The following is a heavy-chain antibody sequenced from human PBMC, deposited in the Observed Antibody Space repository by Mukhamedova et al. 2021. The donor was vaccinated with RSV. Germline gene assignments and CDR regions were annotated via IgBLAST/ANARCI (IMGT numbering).Heavy chain of an antibody. J-gene: IGHJ4*02. CDR2: ISAYNGNT. V-gene: IGHV1-18*01. CDR3: ARDGNERWLKKY. D-gene: IGHD5-24*01. Sequence: VRQAPGQGLEWMGWISAYNGNTNYAQKLQGRVTMTTDTSTSPAYMELRSLRSDDTAVYYCARDGNERWLKKYWGQGTLVTVSS.